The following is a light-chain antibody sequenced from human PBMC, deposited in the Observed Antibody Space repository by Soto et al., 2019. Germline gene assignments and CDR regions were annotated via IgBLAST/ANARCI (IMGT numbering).Light chain of an antibody. CDR2: WAS. Sequence: DIVMTQSPDSLAVSLGERATINCKSSQSVLYSSNNKNYLAWYQQKPGQPPKLLIYWASTRESGVPDRFSGSGSATDFTPTISSLHAEDVAVYYCQQYYSTPAFGGGTKVEIK. CDR3: QQYYSTPA. V-gene: IGKV4-1*01. CDR1: QSVLYSSNNKNY. J-gene: IGKJ4*01.